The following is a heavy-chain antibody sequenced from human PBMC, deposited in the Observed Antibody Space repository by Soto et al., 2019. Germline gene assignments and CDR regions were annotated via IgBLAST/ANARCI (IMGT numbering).Heavy chain of an antibody. D-gene: IGHD1-26*01. V-gene: IGHV4-30-2*01. Sequence: SETLSLTCTVSGASITFGVYSWSWIRQTPGKGLEWIGYINHLETTFYNPSFESRLTLSIDRAKNQFSLKLHSMSAADRAVYFCASGGGSDSFDYWGKGILVTVSS. CDR2: INHLETT. CDR3: ASGGGSDSFDY. CDR1: GASITFGVYS. J-gene: IGHJ4*02.